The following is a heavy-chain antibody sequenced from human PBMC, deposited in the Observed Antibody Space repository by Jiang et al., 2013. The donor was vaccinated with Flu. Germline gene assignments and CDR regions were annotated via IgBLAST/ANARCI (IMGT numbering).Heavy chain of an antibody. CDR1: NGSISNYY. CDR2: VYTTGRT. V-gene: IGHV4-4*09. CDR3: ARGGSIYYYYYYIDV. D-gene: IGHD1-14*01. J-gene: IGHJ6*03. Sequence: GPGLVKPSETLSLTCTVSNGSISNYYWTWIRQPPGKGLEWIGYVYTTGRTSYNPSLKSRVTMSVDTSKSQFSLKLSSVTAADTAVYYCARGGSIYYYYYYIDVWGRRDHGHRLL.